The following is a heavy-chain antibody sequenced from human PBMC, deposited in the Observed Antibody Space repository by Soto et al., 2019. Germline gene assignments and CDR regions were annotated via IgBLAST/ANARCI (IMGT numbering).Heavy chain of an antibody. CDR1: GVTFSGYA. Sequence: QVQLVESGGGVVQPGRSLRLSCAASGVTFSGYAMHWVRQAPGKVLEWVAVISYEGSNKYYADSVKGRFTISRDNSKNKLYLKMNGLRPADAAVYYCARDQYDILTGPNYWGQGTLVTVSS. CDR3: ARDQYDILTGPNY. J-gene: IGHJ4*02. V-gene: IGHV3-30-3*01. CDR2: ISYEGSNK. D-gene: IGHD3-9*01.